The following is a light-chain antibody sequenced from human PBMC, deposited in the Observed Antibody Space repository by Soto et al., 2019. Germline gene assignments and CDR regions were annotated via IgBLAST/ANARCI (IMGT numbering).Light chain of an antibody. CDR1: QSISHY. CDR3: QQYNSDSPWT. J-gene: IGKJ1*01. Sequence: DIQMTQSPSTLSASVGDRVTITCRASQSISHYLAWYQQKSGKVPNLLIYDASSLENGVSPRFSGSGSGTEFILTISSLQPDDFATYYFQQYNSDSPWTFGQGTKVEIK. V-gene: IGKV1-5*01. CDR2: DAS.